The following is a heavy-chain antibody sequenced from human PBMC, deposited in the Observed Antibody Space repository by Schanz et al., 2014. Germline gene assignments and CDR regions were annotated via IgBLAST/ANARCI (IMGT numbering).Heavy chain of an antibody. Sequence: QVQLQESGPGLVKPSETLSLTCSVSGGDIGNYYWSWIRQPPGKGLEWIGYIHQSGGTNYNPSLKSRFTILVDTSKNQFSLRLTSLPAADTAVYYCAKFLYDDPSWGQGTLVTVSS. CDR3: AKFLYDDPS. CDR2: IHQSGGT. J-gene: IGHJ5*02. D-gene: IGHD3-3*01. CDR1: GGDIGNYY. V-gene: IGHV4-59*08.